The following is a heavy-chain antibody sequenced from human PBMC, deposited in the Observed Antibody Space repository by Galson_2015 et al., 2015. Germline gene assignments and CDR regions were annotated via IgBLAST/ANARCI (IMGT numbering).Heavy chain of an antibody. CDR1: GFTFSSYG. V-gene: IGHV3-33*01. J-gene: IGHJ4*02. CDR2: IWYDGSNK. Sequence: SLRLSCAAPGFTFSSYGMHWVRQAPGKGLEWVAVIWYDGSNKYYADSVKGRFTISRDNSKNTLYLQMNSLRAEDTAVYYCARGRRVTMIVVDYLDYWGQGTLVTVSS. D-gene: IGHD3-22*01. CDR3: ARGRRVTMIVVDYLDY.